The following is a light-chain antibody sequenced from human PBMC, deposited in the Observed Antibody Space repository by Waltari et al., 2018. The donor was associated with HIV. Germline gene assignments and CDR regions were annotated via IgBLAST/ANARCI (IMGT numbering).Light chain of an antibody. Sequence: AIQMTQSPSSLSAFVGDRVPITCRASQAIRNDLGWYQHKPGKAPKLLIYAASSLQSGVSSRFSGSGSGTDFTLTISSLQPEDFATYYCLQDYNYPRTFGQGTKVEVK. V-gene: IGKV1-6*01. CDR1: QAIRND. CDR2: AAS. J-gene: IGKJ1*01. CDR3: LQDYNYPRT.